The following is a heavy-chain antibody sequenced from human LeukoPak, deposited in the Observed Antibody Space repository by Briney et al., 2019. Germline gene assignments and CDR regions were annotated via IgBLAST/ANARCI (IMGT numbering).Heavy chain of an antibody. D-gene: IGHD3-16*01. CDR3: ARDTAGPAGIYDFDY. Sequence: SVKVSCKASGGTFSSYAISWVRQAPGQGLEWMGRIIPIFGIANNAQKFQGRVTITADKSTSTAYMELSSLRSEDTAVYYCARDTAGPAGIYDFDYWSQGTLVTVSS. J-gene: IGHJ4*02. V-gene: IGHV1-69*04. CDR1: GGTFSSYA. CDR2: IIPIFGIA.